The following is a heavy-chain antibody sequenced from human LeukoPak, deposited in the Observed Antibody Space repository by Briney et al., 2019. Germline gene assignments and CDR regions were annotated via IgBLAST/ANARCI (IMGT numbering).Heavy chain of an antibody. Sequence: GASVKVSCKASGYTFTAYYMHWVRQAPGQGLEWMGWINPDSGGTNYVEKFQGRVTMTRDTSISTVYMDLSSLRSDDTAVYYCARDSSGNDYWGQGTLATVPS. D-gene: IGHD6-19*01. CDR2: INPDSGGT. J-gene: IGHJ4*02. CDR3: ARDSSGNDY. CDR1: GYTFTAYY. V-gene: IGHV1-2*02.